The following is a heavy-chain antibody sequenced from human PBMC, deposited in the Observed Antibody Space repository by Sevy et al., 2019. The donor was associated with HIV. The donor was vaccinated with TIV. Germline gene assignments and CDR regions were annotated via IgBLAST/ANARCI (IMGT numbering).Heavy chain of an antibody. V-gene: IGHV3-33*01. J-gene: IGHJ4*02. Sequence: GGSLRLSCAATGFTFSNYAMHWVRQAPGKGMEWVAIIWSNGAYRYHGDSVKGRFTISRDNSKNTLYLQMNNVRVEDTAVYYCGRGGYYYDNAAYYAPDSRGQGTLVTVSS. CDR3: GRGGYYYDNAAYYAPDS. D-gene: IGHD3-22*01. CDR2: IWSNGAYR. CDR1: GFTFSNYA.